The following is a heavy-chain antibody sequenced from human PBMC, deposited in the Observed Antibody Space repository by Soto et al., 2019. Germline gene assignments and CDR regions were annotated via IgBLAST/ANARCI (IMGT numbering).Heavy chain of an antibody. CDR3: ARVYYDILTGYFKGYCGMDA. V-gene: IGHV1-18*01. D-gene: IGHD3-9*01. Sequence: QVQLVQSGAEVKKPGASVKVSCKASGYTFTSYGISWVRQAPGQGLEWMGWISAYNGNTNYAQKLQGRVTMTTDTSTSTAYMELRSLRSDDTAVYYCARVYYDILTGYFKGYCGMDAWGQGTTVTVSS. J-gene: IGHJ6*02. CDR2: ISAYNGNT. CDR1: GYTFTSYG.